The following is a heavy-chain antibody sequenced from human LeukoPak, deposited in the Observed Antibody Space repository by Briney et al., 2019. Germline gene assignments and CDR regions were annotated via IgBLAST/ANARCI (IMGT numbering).Heavy chain of an antibody. J-gene: IGHJ4*02. CDR1: GDSVSSNSAA. Sequence: SQTLSLTFAISGDSVSSNSAAWNWIRQSPSRGLEWLGRTYYRSKWYNNYADSVKSRMTINPDTSKNQFSLLLSSVTPEDTAVYFCARELEGGTPWYYFDYWGQGTLVTVSS. CDR2: TYYRSKWYN. D-gene: IGHD1-26*01. V-gene: IGHV6-1*01. CDR3: ARELEGGTPWYYFDY.